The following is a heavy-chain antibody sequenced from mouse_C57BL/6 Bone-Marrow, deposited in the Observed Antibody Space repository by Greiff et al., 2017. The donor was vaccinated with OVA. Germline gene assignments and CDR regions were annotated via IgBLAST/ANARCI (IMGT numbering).Heavy chain of an antibody. CDR3: SEVSPYYAMDY. D-gene: IGHD2-2*01. CDR2: IRLKSDNYAT. CDR1: GFTFSNYW. Sequence: EVQLQESGGGLVQPGGSMKLSCVASGFTFSNYWMNWVRQSPEKGLEWVAQIRLKSDNYATHYAGSVKGRFTISRDDSQRSVYLQINNLSAEYTGIYYCSEVSPYYAMDYWGHGTSVTVSS. V-gene: IGHV6-3*01. J-gene: IGHJ4*01.